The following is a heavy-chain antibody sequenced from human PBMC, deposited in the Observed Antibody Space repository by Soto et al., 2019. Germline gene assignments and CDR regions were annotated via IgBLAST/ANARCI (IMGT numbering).Heavy chain of an antibody. D-gene: IGHD1-26*01. J-gene: IGHJ6*02. CDR1: GASISSDY. V-gene: IGHV4-59*12. CDR3: ARVSGSYYYGMDV. Sequence: SXTLSLACTVSGASISSDYWNWVRQPPVDGLEWIGYISYSGATNYNPSLKSRVTISVDTSKNQFSLKLSSVTAADTAVYYCARVSGSYYYGMDVWGQGTTVTVSS. CDR2: ISYSGAT.